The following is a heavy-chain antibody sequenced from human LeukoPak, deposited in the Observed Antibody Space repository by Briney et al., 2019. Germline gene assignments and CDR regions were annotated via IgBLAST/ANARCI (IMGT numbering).Heavy chain of an antibody. D-gene: IGHD3-22*01. CDR1: GFTFSSYG. V-gene: IGHV3-30*18. J-gene: IGHJ3*02. CDR3: ANEQYYDSSAPSAAFDI. CDR2: ISYDGSNK. Sequence: GGSLRLSCAASGFTFSSYGMHWVRQAPGKGLEWVAVISYDGSNKYYADSVKGRFTISRDNSKNTLYLQMNSLRAEDTAVYYCANEQYYDSSAPSAAFDIWGQGTMVTVSS.